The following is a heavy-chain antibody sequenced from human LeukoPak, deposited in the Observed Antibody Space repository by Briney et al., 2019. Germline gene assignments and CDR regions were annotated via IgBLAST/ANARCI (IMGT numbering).Heavy chain of an antibody. CDR3: AKDGPSTRDGNYYGMDV. J-gene: IGHJ6*02. V-gene: IGHV3-30*18. Sequence: GGSLRLSCAASGFTFSSYGMHWVRQAPGKGVEWVAVISYDGSNKYYADSVKGRFTISRDNSKNTLYLQMNSLRAEDTAVYYCAKDGPSTRDGNYYGMDVWGQGTTVTVSS. CDR2: ISYDGSNK. CDR1: GFTFSSYG. D-gene: IGHD1-26*01.